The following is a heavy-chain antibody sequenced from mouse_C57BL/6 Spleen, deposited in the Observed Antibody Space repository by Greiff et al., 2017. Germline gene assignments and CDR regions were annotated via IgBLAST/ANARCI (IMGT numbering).Heavy chain of an antibody. V-gene: IGHV5-16*01. CDR2: INYDGSST. CDR1: GFTFSDYY. CDR3: ARVGEDYFDY. Sequence: EVQLVESEGGLVQPGSSMKLSCTASGFTFSDYYMAWVRQVPEKGLEWVANINYDGSSTYYLDSLKSRFLISGDNAKNILYLQMSSLKSEDTATYYCARVGEDYFDYWGQGTTLTVSS. J-gene: IGHJ2*01.